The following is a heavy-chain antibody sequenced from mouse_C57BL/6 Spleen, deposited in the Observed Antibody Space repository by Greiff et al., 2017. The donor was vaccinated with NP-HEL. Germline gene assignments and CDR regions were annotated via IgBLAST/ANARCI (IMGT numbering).Heavy chain of an antibody. CDR3: ASISSRYFDV. J-gene: IGHJ1*03. CDR2: IYPGSGST. Sequence: VKLQQPGAELVKPGASVKMSCKASGYTFTSYWITWVKQRPGQGLEWIGDIYPGSGSTNYNEKFKSKATLTVDTSSSTAYMQLSSLTSEDSAVYYCASISSRYFDVWGTGTTVTVSS. CDR1: GYTFTSYW. V-gene: IGHV1-55*01. D-gene: IGHD1-1*01.